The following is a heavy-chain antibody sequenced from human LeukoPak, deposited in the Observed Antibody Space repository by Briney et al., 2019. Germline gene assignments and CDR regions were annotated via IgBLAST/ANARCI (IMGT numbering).Heavy chain of an antibody. J-gene: IGHJ4*02. CDR3: AKASWVSTADAVL. CDR2: LRGNGDT. V-gene: IGHV3-23*01. Sequence: PGGSLTLSCAASGFIFSSYAMSWVREAPARGLEWVSSLRGNGDTFYADSVKGRFTLSRDESRNTVYPHLNELRVEDTAVYYCAKASWVSTADAVLWGQGTVVAVSS. D-gene: IGHD3-16*01. CDR1: GFIFSSYA.